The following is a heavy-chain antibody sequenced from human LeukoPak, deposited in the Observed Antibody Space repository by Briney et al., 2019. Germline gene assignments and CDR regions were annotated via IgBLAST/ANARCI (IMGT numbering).Heavy chain of an antibody. D-gene: IGHD2-15*01. V-gene: IGHV3-7*01. Sequence: GGSLRLSCAASGFSFSAYWMTWVRQAPGTGLEWVANINPAGSETYYVDPVKGRFSISRDNAKNLVYLQMNSLRAEDTAVYHCARFGYVAAVDVWGRGAPVTVSS. J-gene: IGHJ4*02. CDR1: GFSFSAYW. CDR3: ARFGYVAAVDV. CDR2: INPAGSET.